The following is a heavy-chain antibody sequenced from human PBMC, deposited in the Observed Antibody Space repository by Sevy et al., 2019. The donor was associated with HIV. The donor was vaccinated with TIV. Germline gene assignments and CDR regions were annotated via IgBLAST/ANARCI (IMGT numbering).Heavy chain of an antibody. CDR2: IKSKTDGGTT. J-gene: IGHJ4*02. Sequence: GGSLRLSCAASGFTFSNAWMSWVRQAPGKGLEWVGHIKSKTDGGTTDYAAPVKGRFTISRDDSKNTLYLQMNSLKTEDTAVYYCTTVIAARQPLDYWGQGTLVTVSS. CDR1: GFTFSNAW. CDR3: TTVIAARQPLDY. V-gene: IGHV3-15*01. D-gene: IGHD6-6*01.